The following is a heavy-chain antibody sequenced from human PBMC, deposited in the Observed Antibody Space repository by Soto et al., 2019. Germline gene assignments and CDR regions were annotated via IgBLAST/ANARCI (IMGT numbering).Heavy chain of an antibody. J-gene: IGHJ5*02. CDR2: ISSSGGII. CDR3: ARSWGVYCSSPRCYSHWLDP. D-gene: IGHD2-2*02. CDR1: GFTFSSHE. V-gene: IGHV3-48*03. Sequence: PGGSLRLSCAASGFTFSSHEMSWVRQAPGKGLEWVSYISSSGGIIDYADSVKGRFTISRDNARNSVYLQMNSLRAEDTAVYYCARSWGVYCSSPRCYSHWLDPWGQGTLVTVSS.